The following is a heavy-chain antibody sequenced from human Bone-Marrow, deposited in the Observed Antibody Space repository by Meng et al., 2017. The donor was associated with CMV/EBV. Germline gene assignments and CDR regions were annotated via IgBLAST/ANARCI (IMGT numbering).Heavy chain of an antibody. CDR3: ARKEYCSGGSCYSGIDY. CDR1: GYTFTGYY. V-gene: IGHV1-2*02. Sequence: ASVKVSCKASGYTFTGYYMHWVRQAPGQELEWMGWINPNSGGTNYAQKFQGRVTMTRDTSISTAYMELSRLRSDDTAVYYCARKEYCSGGSCYSGIDYWGQGTLVTVSS. CDR2: INPNSGGT. D-gene: IGHD2-15*01. J-gene: IGHJ4*02.